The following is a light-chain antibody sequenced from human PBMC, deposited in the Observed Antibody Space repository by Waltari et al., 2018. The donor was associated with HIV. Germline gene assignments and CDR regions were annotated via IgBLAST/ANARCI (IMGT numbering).Light chain of an antibody. CDR1: SSDVGGYNY. Sequence: QSALTKPRSVSGSPGQSVTISCTGTSSDVGGYNYVSWYQHHPNKGPKLLIYDVNKRPSVVPDRFSGSKSGNTASLTISGLQAEDEADYYCCSYADTYFVLFGGRTKLTVL. V-gene: IGLV2-11*01. CDR2: DVN. J-gene: IGLJ2*01. CDR3: CSYADTYFVL.